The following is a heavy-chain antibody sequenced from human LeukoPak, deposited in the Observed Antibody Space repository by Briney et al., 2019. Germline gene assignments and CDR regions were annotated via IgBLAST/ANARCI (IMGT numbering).Heavy chain of an antibody. D-gene: IGHD2-2*01. V-gene: IGHV3-7*01. CDR1: GFTFSSYW. CDR2: IKQDGSEK. CDR3: ARDGGGVVVPAAHFDY. Sequence: GGSLRLSCAASGFTFSSYWMSWVRQAPGKGLEWVANIKQDGSEKYYVDSVKGRFTISRDNAKNSLYLQMNSLRAEDTAVYYRARDGGGVVVPAAHFDYWGQGTLVTVSS. J-gene: IGHJ4*02.